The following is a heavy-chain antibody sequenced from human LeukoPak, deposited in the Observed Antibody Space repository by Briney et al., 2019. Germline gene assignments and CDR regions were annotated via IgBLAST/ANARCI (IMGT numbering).Heavy chain of an antibody. CDR2: INHSGST. J-gene: IGHJ4*02. V-gene: IGHV4-34*01. Sequence: SETLSLTCAVYGGSFSGYYWSWIRQPPGKGLEWIGEINHSGSTNYNPSLKSRVTISVDTSKNQFSLKLSSVTAADTAVYHCARTPTVTNSLDYWGQGTLVTVSS. CDR1: GGSFSGYY. CDR3: ARTPTVTNSLDY. D-gene: IGHD4-17*01.